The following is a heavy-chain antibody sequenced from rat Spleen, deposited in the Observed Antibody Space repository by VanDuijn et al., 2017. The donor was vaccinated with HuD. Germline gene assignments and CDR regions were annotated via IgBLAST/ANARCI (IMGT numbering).Heavy chain of an antibody. CDR2: INSACST. V-gene: IGHV3-3*01. J-gene: IGHJ2*01. CDR3: ATHAVAFDY. Sequence: EVQLQESGPGLVKPSQSLSLTCSVTGYSITSSYRWNWIRKFPGNKLEWMGYINSACSTNYNPSLKSRISITRDTSKNQFFLQMNSLRSEDTATYYCATHAVAFDYWGQGVMVTVSS. CDR1: GYSITSSYR. D-gene: IGHD3-2*01.